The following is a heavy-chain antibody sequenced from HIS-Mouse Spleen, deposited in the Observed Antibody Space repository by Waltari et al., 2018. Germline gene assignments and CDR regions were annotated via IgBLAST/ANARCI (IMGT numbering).Heavy chain of an antibody. CDR2: INPNSGGT. CDR3: ATSSSNYVGSDY. V-gene: IGHV1-2*02. D-gene: IGHD4-4*01. CDR1: GYTFTGYY. Sequence: QVQLVQSGSEVKKPGASVKVSCKASGYTFTGYYMPWVRQAPGQGLEWMGGINPNSGGTNDAQKCKGRVTMTRDTSISTAYMELSRLRSDDTAVYYCATSSSNYVGSDYWGQGTLVTVSS. J-gene: IGHJ4*02.